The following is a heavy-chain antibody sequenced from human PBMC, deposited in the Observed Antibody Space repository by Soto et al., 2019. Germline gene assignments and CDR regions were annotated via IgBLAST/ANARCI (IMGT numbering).Heavy chain of an antibody. V-gene: IGHV3-23*01. Sequence: PGGSLRLSCAASGFTFSSYAMSWVRQAPGKGLEWVSAISGSGGSTYYADSVKGRFTISRDNSKNTLYLQMNSLRAEDTAVYYCAKEQGWDNTMVRGAPDYWGQGTLVTVYS. D-gene: IGHD3-10*01. J-gene: IGHJ4*02. CDR3: AKEQGWDNTMVRGAPDY. CDR2: ISGSGGST. CDR1: GFTFSSYA.